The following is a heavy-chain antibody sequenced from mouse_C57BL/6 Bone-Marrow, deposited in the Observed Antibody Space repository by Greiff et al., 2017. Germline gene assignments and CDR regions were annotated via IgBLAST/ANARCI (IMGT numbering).Heavy chain of an antibody. D-gene: IGHD1-1*01. V-gene: IGHV7-3*01. CDR1: GFTFTDYY. Sequence: EVNLVESGGGLVQPGGSLSLSCAASGFTFTDYYMSWVRQPPGKALEWLGFIRNKANGYTTEYSASVKGRFTISRDNSQSILYLQMNALRTEDSATYYCARSTKGVATDWYFEGWGTGTTVTVSS. J-gene: IGHJ1*03. CDR3: ARSTKGVATDWYFEG. CDR2: IRNKANGYTT.